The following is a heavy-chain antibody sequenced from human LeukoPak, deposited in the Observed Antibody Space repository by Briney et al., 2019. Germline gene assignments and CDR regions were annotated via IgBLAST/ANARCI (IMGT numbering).Heavy chain of an antibody. J-gene: IGHJ4*02. Sequence: GGSLRLSCAASGFTFSSYEMNWVRQAPGKGLEWVSYISSSGSTIDYADSVKGRFTISRDNAKNSLYLRMNSLRAEDTAVYYCATEGYRDSYWGQGTLVTVSS. CDR1: GFTFSSYE. V-gene: IGHV3-48*03. D-gene: IGHD6-13*01. CDR3: ATEGYRDSY. CDR2: ISSSGSTI.